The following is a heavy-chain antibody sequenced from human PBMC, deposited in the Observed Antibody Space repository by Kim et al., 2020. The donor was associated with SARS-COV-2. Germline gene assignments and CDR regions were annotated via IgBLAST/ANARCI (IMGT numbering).Heavy chain of an antibody. CDR2: IYSGGST. D-gene: IGHD3-10*01. V-gene: IGHV3-66*01. J-gene: IGHJ4*02. CDR3: ARELYYGSGSYLDY. Sequence: GGSLRLSCAASGFTVSSNYMSWVRQAPGKGLEWVSVIYSGGSTYYADSVKGRFTISRDNSKNTLYLQMNGLIAEDTAVYYCARELYYGSGSYLDYWGQGTLVTVSS. CDR1: GFTVSSNY.